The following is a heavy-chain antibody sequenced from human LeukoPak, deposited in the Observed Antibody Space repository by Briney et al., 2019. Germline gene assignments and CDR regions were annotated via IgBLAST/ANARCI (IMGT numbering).Heavy chain of an antibody. CDR3: ARRRYLYGSGSSFDS. D-gene: IGHD3-10*01. CDR1: GYSFTTYW. CDR2: IYPGDSDT. J-gene: IGHJ4*02. V-gene: IGHV5-51*01. Sequence: GESLKISCKGSGYSFTTYWIGWVRQMPGKGLEWMGIIYPGDSDTRYSPSFQGQVTISADKSINTAYLQWSSLKASDTAMYYCARRRYLYGSGSSFDSWGQGTLVTVSS.